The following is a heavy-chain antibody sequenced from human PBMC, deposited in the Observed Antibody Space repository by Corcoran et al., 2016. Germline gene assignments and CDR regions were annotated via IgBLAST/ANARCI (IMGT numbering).Heavy chain of an antibody. J-gene: IGHJ4*02. Sequence: EVQLVESGGDLVKAGGSLRLSCGGSGFTFSNAWMNWVRQAPGKGLEWVGRIKSKANGEKIEYAAPVKGRFTISRDDSRNTVYLQMNSLKTEDTAVYYWATGDMVTIGGDYWGQGTLVTVSS. V-gene: IGHV3-15*07. CDR1: GFTFSNAW. D-gene: IGHD3-10*01. CDR3: ATGDMVTIGGDY. CDR2: IKSKANGEKI.